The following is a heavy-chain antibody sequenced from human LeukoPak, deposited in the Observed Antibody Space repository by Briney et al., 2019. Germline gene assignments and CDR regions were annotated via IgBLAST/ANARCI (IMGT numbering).Heavy chain of an antibody. J-gene: IGHJ6*03. CDR3: ARGKGGTIYYYYYMDV. Sequence: SETLSLTCAVYGGSFSGYYWSWIRQPPGKGLEWIGEINHSGSTNYNPSLKSRVTISVDTSKNQFSLKLRSVTAADTAAYYCARGKGGTIYYYYYMDVWGKGTTVTVSS. CDR2: INHSGST. CDR1: GGSFSGYY. V-gene: IGHV4-34*01.